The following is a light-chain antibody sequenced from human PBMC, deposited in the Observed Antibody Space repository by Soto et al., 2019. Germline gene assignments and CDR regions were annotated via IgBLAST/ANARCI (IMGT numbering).Light chain of an antibody. Sequence: EIVLTQSPGTLSLSPGERATLSCRASQSVSSSYLAWYQQKPGQPPRLLIYGASTRATVIPDRFSGSGSGTDFTLTISRLEPEDFAVYYCQQYGSSPTFGPGTKVDIK. J-gene: IGKJ3*01. V-gene: IGKV3-20*01. CDR1: QSVSSSY. CDR2: GAS. CDR3: QQYGSSPT.